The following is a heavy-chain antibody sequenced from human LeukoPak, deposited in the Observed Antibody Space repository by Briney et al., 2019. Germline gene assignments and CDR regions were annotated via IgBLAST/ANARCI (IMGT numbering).Heavy chain of an antibody. CDR2: IYSGGDT. CDR3: ARTSGSYLTFDF. J-gene: IGHJ4*02. CDR1: GFTVSSNY. D-gene: IGHD1-26*01. V-gene: IGHV3-66*01. Sequence: GGSLRLSCAASGFTVSSNYMSWVRQAPGKGLEWVSVIYSGGDTYYADSVKGRFTISRDNSKNTLYLQMNSLRTEDTAVYYCARTSGSYLTFDFWGQGTLVTVSS.